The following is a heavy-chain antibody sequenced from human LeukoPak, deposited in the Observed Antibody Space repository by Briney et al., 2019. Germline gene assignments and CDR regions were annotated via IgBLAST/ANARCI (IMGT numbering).Heavy chain of an antibody. V-gene: IGHV1-8*01. Sequence: GASVKVSCKASGYTFTSYDINWVRQATGQGLEWMGWMNPNSGNTGYAQKFQGRVTMTRNTSISTAYMELSSLRSEDTAVYYCARDASLEGESHYGMDVWGQGTTVTVSS. D-gene: IGHD3-16*01. CDR1: GYTFTSYD. CDR2: MNPNSGNT. CDR3: ARDASLEGESHYGMDV. J-gene: IGHJ6*02.